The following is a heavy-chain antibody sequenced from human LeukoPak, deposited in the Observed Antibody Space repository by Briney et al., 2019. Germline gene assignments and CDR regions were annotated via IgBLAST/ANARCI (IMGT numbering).Heavy chain of an antibody. J-gene: IGHJ4*02. CDR1: GYSTSNYC. Sequence: GESPMICCMASGYSTSNYCFTWVRQMPGKGLEWMGRIDPSDSYTNYSPSFQGHVTISTDKSISTAYLQWSSLKAPDTAMYYCARVIHLTELTLYDYSGQRRRRTVSS. D-gene: IGHD3-16*02. CDR2: IDPSDSYT. CDR3: ARVIHLTELTLYDY. V-gene: IGHV5-10-1*01.